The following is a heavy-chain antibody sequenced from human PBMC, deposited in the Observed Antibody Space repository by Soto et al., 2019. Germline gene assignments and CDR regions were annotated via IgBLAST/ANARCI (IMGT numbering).Heavy chain of an antibody. CDR3: ARGYYYYGMDV. Sequence: QVQLQESGPGLVKPSETLSLTCTVSGGSISSYYWSWIRQPPGKGLEWIGYIYYSGSTNYNPSLKSRVTISVDTSKNQFSLKLSSVTAADTAVYYGARGYYYYGMDVWGQGTTVTVSS. CDR2: IYYSGST. J-gene: IGHJ6*02. CDR1: GGSISSYY. V-gene: IGHV4-59*01.